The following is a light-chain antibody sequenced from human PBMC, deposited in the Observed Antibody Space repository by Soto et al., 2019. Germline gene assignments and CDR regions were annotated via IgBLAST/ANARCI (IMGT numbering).Light chain of an antibody. CDR2: CNN. V-gene: IGLV1-47*02. Sequence: QSVLTQPPSASGTPGQRVTISCSGSSSNIGSNYVYWYQQLPGTAPKLLIYCNNQRPSGVPDRFSGSKSGTSASLAISGHRSEDEAEYHCAAWDDSLSGVVFGGGTQLTVL. CDR1: SSNIGSNY. CDR3: AAWDDSLSGVV. J-gene: IGLJ2*01.